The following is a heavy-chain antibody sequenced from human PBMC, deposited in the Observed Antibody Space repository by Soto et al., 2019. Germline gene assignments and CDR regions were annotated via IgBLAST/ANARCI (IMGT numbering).Heavy chain of an antibody. CDR2: ISSSGSTI. CDR1: GFTFSSYE. CDR3: ARGRGRDGYNSFDY. Sequence: GGSLRLSCAASGFTFSSYEMNWVRQAPGKGLEWVSYISSSGSTIYYADSVKGRFTISRDNAKNSLYLQMNSLRAEDTAVYYCARGRGRDGYNSFDYWGQGTLVTVSS. J-gene: IGHJ4*02. D-gene: IGHD5-12*01. V-gene: IGHV3-48*03.